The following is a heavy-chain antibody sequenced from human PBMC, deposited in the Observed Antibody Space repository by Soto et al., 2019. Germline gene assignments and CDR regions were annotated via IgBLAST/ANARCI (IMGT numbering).Heavy chain of an antibody. CDR2: ISSSSGHI. D-gene: IGHD1-26*01. J-gene: IGHJ4*02. V-gene: IGHV3-21*01. Sequence: GGSLRLSCAASGFTFSSYSMNWVRQAPGKGLEWVSSISSSSGHIYYADSLKGRFTISRDNAKNSLYLQMNSLRAEDTAVYYCTTPRLATRDCDYWGPGPMVTVSS. CDR1: GFTFSSYS. CDR3: TTPRLATRDCDY.